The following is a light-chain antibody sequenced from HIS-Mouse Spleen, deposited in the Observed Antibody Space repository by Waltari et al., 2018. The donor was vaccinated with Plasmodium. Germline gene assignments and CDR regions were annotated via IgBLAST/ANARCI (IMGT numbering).Light chain of an antibody. J-gene: IGLJ2*01. V-gene: IGLV2-14*03. CDR2: DVS. CDR3: SSYTSSSTLV. CDR1: SSDVGGYNY. Sequence: QSALTQPASVSGSPGQSITISCTGTSSDVGGYNYVSWYQQHPGKAPKLIICDVSNRPSGVSNRFSCSKSGNTASLTISALQAEDEADYYCSSYTSSSTLVFGGGTKLTVL.